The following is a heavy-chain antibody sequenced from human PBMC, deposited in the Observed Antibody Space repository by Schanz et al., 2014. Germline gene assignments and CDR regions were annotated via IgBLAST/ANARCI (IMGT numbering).Heavy chain of an antibody. CDR2: ISSSGGHI. CDR1: GFTFSAHA. CDR3: AKEKGDCSSTSCSYYFDY. D-gene: IGHD2-2*01. Sequence: EVLLVDSGGGLVQPGGSLRLSCGASGFTFSAHAMSWVRQAPGKGPEWVSSISSSGGHIYYADSVKGRFTITRDIAKNSLSLQMNSLRAEDTAVYYCAKEKGDCSSTSCSYYFDYWGQGTLVTVSS. V-gene: IGHV3-21*02. J-gene: IGHJ4*02.